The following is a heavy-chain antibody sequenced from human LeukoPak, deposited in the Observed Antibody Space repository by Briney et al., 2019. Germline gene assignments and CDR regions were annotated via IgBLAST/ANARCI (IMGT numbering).Heavy chain of an antibody. V-gene: IGHV3-7*03. D-gene: IGHD3-10*01. Sequence: PGGSLRLSCAASGFIFETYWMNWVRQVPGEGLEWVANVKHDGSEEYYVESVKGRFIISRDNANKLLYLRMNTLRAEDTAIYYCARKAAGWGVLDHWGQGILVTVSS. CDR1: GFIFETYW. CDR3: ARKAAGWGVLDH. J-gene: IGHJ4*02. CDR2: VKHDGSEE.